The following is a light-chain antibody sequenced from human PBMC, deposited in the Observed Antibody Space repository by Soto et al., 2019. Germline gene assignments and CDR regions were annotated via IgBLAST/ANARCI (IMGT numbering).Light chain of an antibody. CDR3: QVWNSSTDNYV. CDR2: DDR. J-gene: IGLJ1*01. CDR1: NIGAKS. V-gene: IGLV3-21*02. Sequence: SYELTQPPSVSVAPGQTATITCGGDNIGAKSVHWYQQKPGQAPVLVVHDDRDRPSGIPDRFSGSNSGKTATLTISRVEAGDEADYYCQVWNSSTDNYVFGIGTKVTVL.